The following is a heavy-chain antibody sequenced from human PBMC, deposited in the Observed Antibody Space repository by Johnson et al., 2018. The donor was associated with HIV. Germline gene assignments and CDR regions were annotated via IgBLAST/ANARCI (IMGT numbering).Heavy chain of an antibody. V-gene: IGHV3-53*01. D-gene: IGHD5-12*01. Sequence: VQLVESGGGLIQPGGSLRLSCAASGFTVSSNYMSWVRQAPGKGLEWVSVIYSGGSTYYADSVKGRFTISRDNSKNTLYRQMNSLRAEDTAVYYCVRSYRGHQADAFDIWGQGTMVTVSS. CDR1: GFTVSSNY. CDR3: VRSYRGHQADAFDI. J-gene: IGHJ3*02. CDR2: IYSGGST.